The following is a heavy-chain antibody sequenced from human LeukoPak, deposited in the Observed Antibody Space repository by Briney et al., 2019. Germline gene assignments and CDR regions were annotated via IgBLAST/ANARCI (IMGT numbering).Heavy chain of an antibody. CDR2: IYYSGST. CDR3: ARAVISFGAAVAKGFDC. D-gene: IGHD3-16*01. CDR1: GGSISSYY. Sequence: SETLSLTCTVSGGSISSYYWSWIRQPAGKGLEWIGYIYYSGSTDYSPSLKSRVTMSLDTSKNQFSLKLSSVTAADTAVYYCARAVISFGAAVAKGFDCWGQGTLVTVSS. V-gene: IGHV4-59*01. J-gene: IGHJ4*02.